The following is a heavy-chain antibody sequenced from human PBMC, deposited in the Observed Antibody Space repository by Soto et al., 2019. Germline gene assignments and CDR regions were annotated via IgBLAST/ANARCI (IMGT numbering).Heavy chain of an antibody. CDR3: ARVGYSYNIEY. J-gene: IGHJ4*02. Sequence: SETLSLTCTVSGGSICSGGYYWSWIRQHPGKGLEWIGYIYYSGSTYYNPSLKSRVTISVDTSKNQFSLKLSSVTAADTAVYYCARVGYSYNIEYWGQGTLVTVSS. V-gene: IGHV4-31*03. CDR1: GGSICSGGYY. CDR2: IYYSGST. D-gene: IGHD5-18*01.